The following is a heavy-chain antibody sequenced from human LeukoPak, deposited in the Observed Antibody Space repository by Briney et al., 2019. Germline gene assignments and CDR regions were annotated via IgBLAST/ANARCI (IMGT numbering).Heavy chain of an antibody. D-gene: IGHD3-3*01. CDR2: IYYSGST. J-gene: IGHJ3*02. CDR1: GGSISGWY. CDR3: ARVPQYYDFWSGSRGDAFDI. V-gene: IGHV4-59*08. Sequence: SETLSLTCTVSGGSISGWYWSWIRQPPGKGLEWIGYIYYSGSTNYNPSLKSRVTISVDTSKNQFSLKLSSVTAADTAVYYCARVPQYYDFWSGSRGDAFDIWGQGTMVTVSS.